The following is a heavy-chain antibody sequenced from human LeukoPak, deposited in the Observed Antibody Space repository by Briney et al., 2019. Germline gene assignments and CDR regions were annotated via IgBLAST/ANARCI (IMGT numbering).Heavy chain of an antibody. CDR3: ATGSASYGEGLGYYMDV. D-gene: IGHD4-17*01. CDR2: FDPEDGET. CDR1: GYTLTELS. V-gene: IGHV1-24*01. J-gene: IGHJ6*03. Sequence: ASVKVSCKVSGYTLTELSMHWVRQAPGKGLEWMGGFDPEDGETIYAQKFQGRVTMTEDTSTDTAYMELSSLRSEDTAVYYCATGSASYGEGLGYYMDVWGKGTTVTVSS.